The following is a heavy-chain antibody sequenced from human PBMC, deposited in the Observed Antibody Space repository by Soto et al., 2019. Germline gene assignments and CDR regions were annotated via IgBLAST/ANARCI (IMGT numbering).Heavy chain of an antibody. V-gene: IGHV4-34*01. D-gene: IGHD3-10*01. CDR3: ARSRPPHYYGSGSYYRNWFDP. Sequence: SETLSLTCAVYGGSFSGYYWSWIRQPPGKGLEWIGEINHSGSTNYNPSLKSRVTISVDTSKNQFSLKLSSVTAADTAVYYCARSRPPHYYGSGSYYRNWFDPWGQGTLV. J-gene: IGHJ5*02. CDR2: INHSGST. CDR1: GGSFSGYY.